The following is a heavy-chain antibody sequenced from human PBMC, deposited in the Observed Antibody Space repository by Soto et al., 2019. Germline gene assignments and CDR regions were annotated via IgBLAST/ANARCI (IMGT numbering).Heavy chain of an antibody. CDR3: ARGDRFRCSGDRCFSDGLFLS. Sequence: EVQLVESGGGLVQRGGSLRRSCAASGFTFGIYSINWVRKAPGKWLEWISSINGSSSTMYYADSVKGRFIISRDNADNSLYLQMNSLRDADTAVYYCARGDRFRCSGDRCFSDGLFLSWGQGTLVTGSS. D-gene: IGHD2-15*01. CDR2: INGSSSTM. J-gene: IGHJ5*02. V-gene: IGHV3-48*02. CDR1: GFTFGIYS.